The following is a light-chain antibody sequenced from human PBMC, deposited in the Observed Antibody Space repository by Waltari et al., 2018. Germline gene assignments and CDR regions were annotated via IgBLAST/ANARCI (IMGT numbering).Light chain of an antibody. Sequence: DIVMTLSPDPLAVSLGEKATISCKSSQTVLYSDNNNYLGWYQQKPGQPPKVLIKWASTREPGVPDRFVGSGSGTDFTLTINSLQAEDVAVYYCQQYFGTPVTFGQGTRLEIK. CDR2: WAS. J-gene: IGKJ2*01. CDR1: QTVLYSDNNNY. V-gene: IGKV4-1*01. CDR3: QQYFGTPVT.